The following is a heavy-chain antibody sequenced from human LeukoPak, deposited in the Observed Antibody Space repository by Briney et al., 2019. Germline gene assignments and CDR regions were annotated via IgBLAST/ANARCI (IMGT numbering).Heavy chain of an antibody. CDR3: ARPYSSSSVWFDP. V-gene: IGHV5-51*01. D-gene: IGHD6-6*01. CDR2: IYPGDSDT. J-gene: IGHJ5*02. Sequence: GESLKISCRDSGNTFSTYWIGWVRQMPGKGLEWMGMIYPGDSDTRYSPSFQGQVTISADKSISTAYLQWSSLKASDTAMYYCARPYSSSSVWFDPWGQGTLVAVSS. CDR1: GNTFSTYW.